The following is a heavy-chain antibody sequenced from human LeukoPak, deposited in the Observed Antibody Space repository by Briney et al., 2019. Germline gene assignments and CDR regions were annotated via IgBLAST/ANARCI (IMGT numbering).Heavy chain of an antibody. V-gene: IGHV1-24*01. CDR2: FDPEDGET. J-gene: IGHJ4*02. D-gene: IGHD6-19*01. Sequence: ASVKVSCKVSGYTLTELSMHWVRQAPGKGLEWMGGFDPEDGETIYAQKFQGRVTMTRDTSISTAYMELSRLRSDDTAVYYCAREIAVAGATNDYWGQGTLVTVSS. CDR3: AREIAVAGATNDY. CDR1: GYTLTELS.